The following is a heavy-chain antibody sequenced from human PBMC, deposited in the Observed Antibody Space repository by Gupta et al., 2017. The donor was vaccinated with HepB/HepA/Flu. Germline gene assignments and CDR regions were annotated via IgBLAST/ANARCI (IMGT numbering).Heavy chain of an antibody. CDR3: AKGLYYYDSSGYYVDAFDI. J-gene: IGHJ3*02. V-gene: IGHV3-30*18. D-gene: IGHD3-22*01. Sequence: QVQLVESGGGVVQPGRSLRLSCAASGFPFRSYGMHWGRPAPGKGLEWVAVISYDGSNKYYADSVKGRFTISRDNSKNTLYLQMNSLRAEDTAVYYCAKGLYYYDSSGYYVDAFDIWGQGTMVTVSS. CDR1: GFPFRSYG. CDR2: ISYDGSNK.